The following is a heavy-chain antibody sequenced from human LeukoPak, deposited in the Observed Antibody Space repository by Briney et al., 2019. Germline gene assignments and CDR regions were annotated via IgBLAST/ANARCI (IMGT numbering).Heavy chain of an antibody. CDR2: IIPIFGTA. CDR1: DYTFTTYN. Sequence: ASVKVSCKASDYTFTTYNINWVRQAPGQGLEWMGGIIPIFGTANYAQKFQGRVTITADKSTSTAYMELSSLRSEDTAVYYCARGMYYYDSSGYSAFDIWGQGTMVTVSS. CDR3: ARGMYYYDSSGYSAFDI. V-gene: IGHV1-69*06. D-gene: IGHD3-22*01. J-gene: IGHJ3*02.